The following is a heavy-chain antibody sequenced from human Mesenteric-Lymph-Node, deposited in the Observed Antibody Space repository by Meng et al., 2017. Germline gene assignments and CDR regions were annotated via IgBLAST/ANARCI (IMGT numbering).Heavy chain of an antibody. CDR1: GFTFSSYA. CDR3: AKDRIEVAGTTCLDY. CDR2: ISGSGGST. Sequence: GESLKISCAASGFTFSSYAMSWVRQAPGKGLEWVSAISGSGGSTYYADSVKGRFTISRGNSKNTLYLQMNSLRAEDTAVYYCAKDRIEVAGTTCLDYWGQGTLVTVSS. D-gene: IGHD6-19*01. J-gene: IGHJ4*02. V-gene: IGHV3-23*01.